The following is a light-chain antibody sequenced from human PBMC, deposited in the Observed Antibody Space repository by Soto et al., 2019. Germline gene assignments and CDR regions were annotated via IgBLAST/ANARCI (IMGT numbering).Light chain of an antibody. J-gene: IGKJ1*01. CDR2: GAS. CDR1: QSVSSN. Sequence: EIVMTQSPATLSVSPGERATLSCRASQSVSSNLAWYQQKPGQAPRLLIDGASTRATGIPARFRGIGSGTEFTLTISRQQSEEFAGYYCQQYNNWPWTFGQGTKVEIK. V-gene: IGKV3-15*01. CDR3: QQYNNWPWT.